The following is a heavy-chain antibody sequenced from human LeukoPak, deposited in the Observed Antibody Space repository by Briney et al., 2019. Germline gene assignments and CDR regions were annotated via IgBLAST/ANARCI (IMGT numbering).Heavy chain of an antibody. CDR2: ISNDGCNK. CDR1: GFTFSSFV. D-gene: IGHD3-10*01. CDR3: ARVYYYGSGSYYPLHM. V-gene: IGHV3-30*03. J-gene: IGHJ3*02. Sequence: PGGSLRLSCAASGFTFSSFVMHWVRQAPGKGLEWVALISNDGCNKLYVDSVEGRFTVSRDNSKSTLYLQMNSLRAEDTAVYYCARVYYYGSGSYYPLHMWGRGTMVAVSS.